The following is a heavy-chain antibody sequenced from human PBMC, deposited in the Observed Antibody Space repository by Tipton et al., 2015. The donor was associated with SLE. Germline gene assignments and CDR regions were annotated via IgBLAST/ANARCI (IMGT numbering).Heavy chain of an antibody. CDR1: GDSISTHY. V-gene: IGHV4-59*11. J-gene: IGHJ2*01. CDR3: ARDSAVNFWYFDL. CDR2: ISYTGNT. Sequence: TLSLTCSVSGDSISTHYWSWIRQPPGKGLAWIGYISYTGNTNFNPSLKSRVTMSVATSKNQFSLRLTSVTAADTAMYYCARDSAVNFWYFDLWGRGTLVTVSS.